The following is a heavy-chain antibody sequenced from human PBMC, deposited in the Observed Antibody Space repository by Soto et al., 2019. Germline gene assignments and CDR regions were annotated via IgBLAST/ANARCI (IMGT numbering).Heavy chain of an antibody. Sequence: GGSLRLSCAASGFTFSNAWMNWVRQAPGKGLEWVGRIKSKTDGGTTDYAAPVKGRFTISRDDSKNTLYLQMNSLKTEDTAVYYCTTDYAAMVTTYAFDIWGQGTMVTVSS. CDR3: TTDYAAMVTTYAFDI. CDR1: GFTFSNAW. CDR2: IKSKTDGGTT. V-gene: IGHV3-15*07. D-gene: IGHD5-18*01. J-gene: IGHJ3*02.